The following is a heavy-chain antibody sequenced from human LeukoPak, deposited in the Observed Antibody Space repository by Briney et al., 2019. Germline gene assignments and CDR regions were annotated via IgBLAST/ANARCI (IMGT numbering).Heavy chain of an antibody. CDR1: GYTFTGYY. CDR3: ARDRIRTMVALGY. D-gene: IGHD2-8*01. CDR2: INPNSGGT. Sequence: GASVKVSCKASGYTFTGYYMHWVRQAPGQGLEWMGWINPNSGGTNYAQKFQGRVTMTRDTSISTAYMELSRLRSDDTAVYYYARDRIRTMVALGYWGQGTLVTVSS. V-gene: IGHV1-2*02. J-gene: IGHJ4*02.